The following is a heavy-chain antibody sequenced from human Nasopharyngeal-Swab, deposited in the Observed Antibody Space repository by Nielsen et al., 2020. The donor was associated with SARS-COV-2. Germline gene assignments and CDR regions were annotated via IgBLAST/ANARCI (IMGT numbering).Heavy chain of an antibody. CDR3: AKDRGNGPSFDY. V-gene: IGHV3-23*01. J-gene: IGHJ4*02. CDR1: GFTFSSYA. CDR2: ISGSGGST. D-gene: IGHD1-1*01. Sequence: GGSLRLSCAASGFTFSSYAMSWVRQAPGKGLEWVSAISGSGGSTYYADSVKGRFTISRDNSENTLYLQMNSLRAEDTAVYYCAKDRGNGPSFDYWGQGTLVTVSS.